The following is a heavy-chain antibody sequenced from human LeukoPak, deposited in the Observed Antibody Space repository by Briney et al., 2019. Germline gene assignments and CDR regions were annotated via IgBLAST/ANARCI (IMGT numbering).Heavy chain of an antibody. Sequence: GRSLRLSCAASGFTFSSYGMHWVRQAPGKGLEWVAVISYDGSNKYYADSVKGRFTISRDNSKNTLYQQMNSLRAEDTAVYYCAKDVAPGERYFDYWAREPWSPSPQ. J-gene: IGHJ4*02. CDR2: ISYDGSNK. D-gene: IGHD2-21*01. CDR1: GFTFSSYG. CDR3: AKDVAPGERYFDY. V-gene: IGHV3-30*18.